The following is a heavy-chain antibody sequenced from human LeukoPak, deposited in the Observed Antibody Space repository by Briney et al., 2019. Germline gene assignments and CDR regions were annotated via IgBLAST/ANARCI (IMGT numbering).Heavy chain of an antibody. CDR3: ARGPPYYYDSSGYPLEQ. CDR2: IIPIFGTA. D-gene: IGHD3-22*01. CDR1: GGTFSSYA. V-gene: IGHV1-69*13. J-gene: IGHJ1*01. Sequence: ASVKLSCKASGGTFSSYAISWARQAPGQGLEWMGGIIPIFGTANYAQKFQGRVTITADESTSTAYMELSSLRSEDTAVYYCARGPPYYYDSSGYPLEQWGQGTLVTVSS.